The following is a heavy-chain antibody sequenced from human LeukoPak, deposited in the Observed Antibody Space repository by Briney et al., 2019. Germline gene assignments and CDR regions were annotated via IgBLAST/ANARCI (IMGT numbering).Heavy chain of an antibody. CDR2: LYHSRST. J-gene: IGHJ4*02. D-gene: IGHD1-26*01. Sequence: PSETLSLTCTVSGGSISSGTDYWSWLRQPPGKGLAWIGYLYHSRSTYYNPSHKSRVTISVDRSKNQFSLMLSSVTAADTAVYYCAGGNVAPTFDYWGQGTLVTVSS. CDR3: AGGNVAPTFDY. CDR1: GGSISSGTDY. V-gene: IGHV4-30-2*01.